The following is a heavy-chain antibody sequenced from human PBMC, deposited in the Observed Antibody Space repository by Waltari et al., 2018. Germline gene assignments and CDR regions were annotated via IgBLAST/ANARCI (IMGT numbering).Heavy chain of an antibody. CDR2: MSGSGGST. CDR3: AKDRLLGSDY. D-gene: IGHD6-6*01. J-gene: IGHJ4*02. V-gene: IGHV3-23*01. CDR1: GFTFSSYA. Sequence: EVQLLESGGGLVQPGGSLSLSCAASGFTFSSYAMSWVRQAPGKGLEWVPAMSGSGGSTYYADSGKGRFTISRDKSKNTLYLQMNSLRAEDTAVYYCAKDRLLGSDYWGQGTLVTVSS.